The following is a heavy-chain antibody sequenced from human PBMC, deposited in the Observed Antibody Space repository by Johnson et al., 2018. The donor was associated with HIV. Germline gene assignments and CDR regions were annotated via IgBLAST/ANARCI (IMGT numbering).Heavy chain of an antibody. V-gene: IGHV3-66*01. CDR3: ARGLELGMVAFDI. J-gene: IGHJ3*02. CDR1: GFTVSSNY. CDR2: IYSGGRT. Sequence: VQLVESGGGLIKPGGSLRLSCAASGFTVSSNYMSWVRQAPGKGLEWVSVIYSGGRTYYADSVNGRFTISRDNSKNTLYLQMNRLRSEDTAVYYCARGLELGMVAFDIWGQGTMVTVSS. D-gene: IGHD7-27*01.